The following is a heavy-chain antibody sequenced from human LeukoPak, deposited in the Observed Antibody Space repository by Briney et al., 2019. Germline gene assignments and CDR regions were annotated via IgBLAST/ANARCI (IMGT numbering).Heavy chain of an antibody. Sequence: ASVKVSCKASGYAFIGYYMHWVRQAPGQGLEWLGSIFPNTGDTRYAQKFQGRVTMTRDTSMSTASMDLRRLKSDDSAVYYCARDSGWGNYRSVDYFDYWGQGTLVTVSS. V-gene: IGHV1-2*02. CDR1: GYAFIGYY. J-gene: IGHJ4*02. D-gene: IGHD3-16*02. CDR3: ARDSGWGNYRSVDYFDY. CDR2: IFPNTGDT.